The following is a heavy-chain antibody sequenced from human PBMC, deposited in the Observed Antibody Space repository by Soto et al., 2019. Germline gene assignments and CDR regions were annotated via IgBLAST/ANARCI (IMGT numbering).Heavy chain of an antibody. CDR2: INPNSGGT. CDR3: ARSLGPALSSGVLEP. CDR1: GYTFTGSY. Sequence: ASVKVSCKASGYTFTGSYMHWVRQAPGQGLEWMGWINPNSGGTNYAQKFQGWVTMARDTSISTAYMELSRLRSDDTAVYYCARSLGPALSSGVLEPWGQGAMVTVSS. J-gene: IGHJ5*02. D-gene: IGHD3-3*01. V-gene: IGHV1-2*04.